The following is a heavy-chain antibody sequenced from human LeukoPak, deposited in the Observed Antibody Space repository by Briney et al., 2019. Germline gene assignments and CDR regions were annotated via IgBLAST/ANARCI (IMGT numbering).Heavy chain of an antibody. Sequence: GGSLRLSCAASGFTFSSYWMSWVRQAPGKGLEWVANIKQDGSEKYYVDSVKGRFAISRDNAKNSLYLQMNSLRAEDTAVYYCARGLYYDSSGSPPFDYWGQGTLVTVSS. D-gene: IGHD3-22*01. J-gene: IGHJ4*02. CDR2: IKQDGSEK. CDR1: GFTFSSYW. CDR3: ARGLYYDSSGSPPFDY. V-gene: IGHV3-7*01.